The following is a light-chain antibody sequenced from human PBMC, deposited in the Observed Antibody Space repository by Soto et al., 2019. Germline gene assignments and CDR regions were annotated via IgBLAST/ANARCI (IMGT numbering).Light chain of an antibody. CDR1: QGIKND. CDR3: LQDYNFPYT. V-gene: IGKV1-6*01. CDR2: AAS. Sequence: AIQMTQSPSCLSASVGDRVTITCRASQGIKNDLGWYQQRPGKGPKLLIYAASSLQSGVPSRFSGSGSGTDFTLTISSLQPEAFATYYCLQDYNFPYTFGQGTKLEIK. J-gene: IGKJ2*01.